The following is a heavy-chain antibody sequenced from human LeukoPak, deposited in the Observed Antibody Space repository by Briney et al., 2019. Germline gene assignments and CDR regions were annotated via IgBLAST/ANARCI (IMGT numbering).Heavy chain of an antibody. CDR2: IWYDGSQK. CDR3: ARDRGLGLPNWFDF. D-gene: IGHD2-15*01. Sequence: GGSLSLSCAASGFTFSSYGMHWVSQVPGKGREWVAVIWYDGSQKYYADSVKGRFTSSRDNSKNTLFLQMNSLGVEDTAVYFCARDRGLGLPNWFDFWGQGTLVTVSS. CDR1: GFTFSSYG. J-gene: IGHJ5*01. V-gene: IGHV3-33*01.